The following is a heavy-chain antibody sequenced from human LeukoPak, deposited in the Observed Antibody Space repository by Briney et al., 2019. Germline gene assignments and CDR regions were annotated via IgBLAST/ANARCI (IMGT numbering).Heavy chain of an antibody. Sequence: GASVKVSCKASGGTFSSYAISWVRQAPGQGLEWMGGIIPILGTGNYAQKFQGRVTITADKSTRTAYMELSSLRSEDTAVYYCARDHDLTGTYEYLKYWGQGTLVTVSS. CDR2: IIPILGTG. J-gene: IGHJ1*01. CDR3: ARDHDLTGTYEYLKY. CDR1: GGTFSSYA. V-gene: IGHV1-69*06. D-gene: IGHD7-27*01.